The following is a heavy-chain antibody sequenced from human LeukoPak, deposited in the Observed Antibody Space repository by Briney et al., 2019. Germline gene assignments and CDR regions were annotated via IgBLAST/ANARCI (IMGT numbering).Heavy chain of an antibody. V-gene: IGHV4-34*01. D-gene: IGHD3-22*01. CDR3: ARGRSGITMIVVVRFRWYFDL. CDR1: GGSFSGYY. J-gene: IGHJ2*01. CDR2: INHSGST. Sequence: SETLSLTCAVYGGSFSGYYWSLIRQPPGKGLEWIGEINHSGSTNYNPSLKSRVTISVDTSKNQFSLKLSSVTAADTAVYYCARGRSGITMIVVVRFRWYFDLWGRGTLVTVSS.